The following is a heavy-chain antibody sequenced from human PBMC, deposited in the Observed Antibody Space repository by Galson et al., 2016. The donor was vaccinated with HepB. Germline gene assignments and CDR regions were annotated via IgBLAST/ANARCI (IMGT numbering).Heavy chain of an antibody. CDR2: ISYDGSNE. Sequence: APGKGLASVAVISYDGSNEFYVDSVQGRFTISRDNFKNTLYLQMNSLSAEDTAMYFCAKDMVAVPGMSGGHKYYYFYYGLDVWGPGTTVTVSS. D-gene: IGHD6-19*01. J-gene: IGHJ6*02. CDR3: AKDMVAVPGMSGGHKYYYFYYGLDV. V-gene: IGHV3-30*18.